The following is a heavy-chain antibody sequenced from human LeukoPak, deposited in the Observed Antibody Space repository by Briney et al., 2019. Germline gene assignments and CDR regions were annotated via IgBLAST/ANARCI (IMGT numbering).Heavy chain of an antibody. CDR2: INPNSGGT. Sequence: ASVKVSCKASGYTFTGYYMHWVRQAPGQGLEWMGWINPNSGGTNYAQKFQGRVTMTRDTSISTAYMELSRLRSDDTAVYFCARGFVFLGSRSYYSSMDVWGQGTTVTVSS. CDR1: GYTFTGYY. V-gene: IGHV1-2*02. D-gene: IGHD3-16*01. J-gene: IGHJ6*02. CDR3: ARGFVFLGSRSYYSSMDV.